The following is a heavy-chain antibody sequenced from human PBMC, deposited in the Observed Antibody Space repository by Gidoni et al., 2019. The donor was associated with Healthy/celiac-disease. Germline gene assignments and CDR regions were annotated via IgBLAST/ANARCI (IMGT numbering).Heavy chain of an antibody. CDR2: IYYSGST. CDR3: ASIAAKPVGGIDY. CDR1: GGSISSSSYY. J-gene: IGHJ4*02. V-gene: IGHV4-39*01. D-gene: IGHD6-13*01. Sequence: QPQLQESGPGLVKPSETLSLTCTVSGGSISSSSYYWGWIRQPPGKGLEWIGSIYYSGSTYYNPSLKSRVTLSVDTSKNQFSLKLSSVTAADTAVYYCASIAAKPVGGIDYWGQGTLVTVSS.